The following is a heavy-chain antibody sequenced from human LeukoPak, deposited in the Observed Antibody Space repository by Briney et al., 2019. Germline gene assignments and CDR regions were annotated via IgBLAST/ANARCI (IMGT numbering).Heavy chain of an antibody. CDR1: GYTFTSYY. V-gene: IGHV1-46*01. CDR3: ARAYCGGDCYSGHYYYYMDV. J-gene: IGHJ6*03. D-gene: IGHD2-21*02. Sequence: ASVKVSCKASGYTFTSYYMHWVRQAPGQGLEWMGIINPSGGSTSYAQKFQGRVTMTRDTSTSTVYMELSSLRSEDTAVYYCARAYCGGDCYSGHYYYYMDVRGKGTTVTISS. CDR2: INPSGGST.